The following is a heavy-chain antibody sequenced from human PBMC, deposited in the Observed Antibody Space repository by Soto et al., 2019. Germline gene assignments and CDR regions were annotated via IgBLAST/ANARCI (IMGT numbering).Heavy chain of an antibody. CDR1: GFTFSSYA. CDR2: ISGSGGST. V-gene: IGHV3-23*01. D-gene: IGHD3-3*01. J-gene: IGHJ4*02. CDR3: AKDTLMYYDFGSGYPNN. Sequence: GSLRLSCAASGFTFSSYAMSWVRQAPGKGLEWVSAISGSGGSTYYADSVKGRFTISRDNSKNTLYLQMNSLRAEDTAVYYCAKDTLMYYDFGSGYPNNWGQGTLVTVSS.